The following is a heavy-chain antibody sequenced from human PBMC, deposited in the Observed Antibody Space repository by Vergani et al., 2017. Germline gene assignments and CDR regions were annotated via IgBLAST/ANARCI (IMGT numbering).Heavy chain of an antibody. Sequence: EVQLVQSGAEVKKPGESLKISCKGSGYSFTSYWIGWVRQMPGKGLEWMGIIYPGDSDTRYSPSFQGQVTISADKSISTAYLQWSSLKASDTAMYYCARQVVVAATESYYFDYWGQGTLVTVSS. D-gene: IGHD2-15*01. CDR1: GYSFTSYW. CDR2: IYPGDSDT. CDR3: ARQVVVAATESYYFDY. J-gene: IGHJ4*02. V-gene: IGHV5-51*01.